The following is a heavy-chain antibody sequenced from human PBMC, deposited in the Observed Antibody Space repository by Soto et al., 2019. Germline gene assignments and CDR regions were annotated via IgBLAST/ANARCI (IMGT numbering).Heavy chain of an antibody. CDR1: GFTFSSYS. J-gene: IGHJ4*02. V-gene: IGHV3-21*01. Sequence: EVQLVESGGGLVKPGGSLRLSCAASGFTFSSYSMNWVRQAPGKGLEWVSSISSSSSYIYYADSVKGRFTISRDNAKNSLHLQMNSRRAEDTAVYYCARGIYYYDSSVYYSYWGQGTLVTVSS. D-gene: IGHD3-22*01. CDR3: ARGIYYYDSSVYYSY. CDR2: ISSSSSYI.